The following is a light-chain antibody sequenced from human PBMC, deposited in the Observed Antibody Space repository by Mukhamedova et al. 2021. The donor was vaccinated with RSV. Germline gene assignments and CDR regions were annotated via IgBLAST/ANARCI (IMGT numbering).Light chain of an antibody. CDR2: KAS. CDR1: SVSSF. Sequence: SVSSFLAWYQQKPGKAPNLLIYKASTLESGVPSRFSGSGSGTEFTLTISSLQPDDFATYYCQQYNRLWTFGQGTKVEIK. CDR3: QQYNRLWT. J-gene: IGKJ1*01. V-gene: IGKV1-5*03.